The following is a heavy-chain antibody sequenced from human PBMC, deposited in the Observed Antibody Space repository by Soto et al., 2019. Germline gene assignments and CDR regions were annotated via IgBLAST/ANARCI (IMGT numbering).Heavy chain of an antibody. CDR1: GFTFSNDW. V-gene: IGHV3-7*01. CDR3: AGSSSWYFGFDP. Sequence: PWGSLRLSCAASGFTFSNDWMSWVRQAPGKGLEWVANIKQDGTEKYYVDSVKGRFTISRDNAKNSLYLQMNSLRAEDTAVYYCAGSSSWYFGFDPWGQGTLVTVSS. J-gene: IGHJ5*02. CDR2: IKQDGTEK. D-gene: IGHD6-13*01.